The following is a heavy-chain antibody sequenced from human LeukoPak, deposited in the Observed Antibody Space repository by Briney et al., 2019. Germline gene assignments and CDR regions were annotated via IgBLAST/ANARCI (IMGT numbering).Heavy chain of an antibody. J-gene: IGHJ4*02. Sequence: ASVKVSCKASGYTFTRYYMHWVRQAPGQGLEWMGIIKSSDGGRNYAQKFQGRVTMTRDTSTSTVYMELSGLRSEDTAVYYCAREYDGGQHDYWGQGTLVTVSS. D-gene: IGHD4-23*01. V-gene: IGHV1-46*01. CDR2: IKSSDGGR. CDR3: AREYDGGQHDY. CDR1: GYTFTRYY.